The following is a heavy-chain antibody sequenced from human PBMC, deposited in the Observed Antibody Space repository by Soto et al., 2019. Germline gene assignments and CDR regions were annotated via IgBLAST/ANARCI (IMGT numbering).Heavy chain of an antibody. Sequence: GESLKISCKTSGYSFTTYWIGWVRQMPGKGLEWMGIIYPGDSDTRYSPSFQGQVTISADKSISTAYLQWSSLKASDTAMYYCARVTYDSSGYYQGNYYYGMDVWGQGTTVTVSS. D-gene: IGHD3-22*01. CDR2: IYPGDSDT. J-gene: IGHJ6*02. CDR1: GYSFTTYW. V-gene: IGHV5-51*01. CDR3: ARVTYDSSGYYQGNYYYGMDV.